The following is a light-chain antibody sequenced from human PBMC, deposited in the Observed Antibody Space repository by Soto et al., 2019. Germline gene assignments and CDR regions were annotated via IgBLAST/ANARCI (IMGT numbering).Light chain of an antibody. V-gene: IGLV2-14*01. J-gene: IGLJ1*01. CDR2: EVS. CDR1: SSDVGGYNY. CDR3: SSYTSSSIDYV. Sequence: QSALTQPASVSGSPGQSITISCTGTSSDVGGYNYVSWYQQHPGKATKLMIYEVSNRPSGVSNRFSGSKSGNTASLTISGLQAEDGADYYCSSYTSSSIDYVFGTGTKLTVL.